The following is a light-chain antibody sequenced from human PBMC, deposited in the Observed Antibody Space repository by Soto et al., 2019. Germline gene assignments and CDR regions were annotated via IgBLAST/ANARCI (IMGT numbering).Light chain of an antibody. Sequence: QSALTQPASVSGSPGQSITISCTGTSSDVGSYNLVSWYQQHPGKAPKLMIYEGSKRPSGVSNRFSGSKSGNKASLTISGLQAEDEADYYCCSYAGSSTSWVFGGGTKLTVL. CDR3: CSYAGSSTSWV. J-gene: IGLJ3*02. V-gene: IGLV2-23*01. CDR2: EGS. CDR1: SSDVGSYNL.